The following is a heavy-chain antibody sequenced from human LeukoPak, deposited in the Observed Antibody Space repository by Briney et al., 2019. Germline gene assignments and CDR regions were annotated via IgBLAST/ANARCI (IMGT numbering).Heavy chain of an antibody. CDR1: GFTFSSYA. D-gene: IGHD6-19*01. J-gene: IGHJ6*04. V-gene: IGHV3-23*01. Sequence: GGSLRLSCAASGFTFSSYAMSWVRQAPGKGLEWVSAISGSGGSTYYADSVKGRFTISRDSSKNTLYLQMNSLRAEDTAVYYCAKDFSSQSIAVAGRPYYYYYGMDVWGKGTTVTVSS. CDR2: ISGSGGST. CDR3: AKDFSSQSIAVAGRPYYYYYGMDV.